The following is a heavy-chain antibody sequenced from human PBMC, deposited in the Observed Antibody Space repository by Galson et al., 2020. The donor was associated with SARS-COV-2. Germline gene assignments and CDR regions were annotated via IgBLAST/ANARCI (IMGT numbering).Heavy chain of an antibody. V-gene: IGHV3-13*01. CDR2: IGTAGDT. Sequence: GESLKISCAASGFTFSSYDMHWVRQATGKGLEWVSAIGTAGDTYYPGSVKGRFTISRENAKNSLYLQMNSLRAGDTAVYYCARDPGGYWYFDLWGRGTLVTVSS. J-gene: IGHJ2*01. CDR3: ARDPGGYWYFDL. CDR1: GFTFSSYD.